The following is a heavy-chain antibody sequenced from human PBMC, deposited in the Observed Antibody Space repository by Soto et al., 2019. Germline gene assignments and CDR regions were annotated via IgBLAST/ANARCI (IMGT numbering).Heavy chain of an antibody. CDR3: ARDCSGGICYGYYFDY. V-gene: IGHV3-7*01. CDR2: IKRDGSEK. J-gene: IGHJ4*02. D-gene: IGHD2-15*01. CDR1: GFTLSSYW. Sequence: EVQLVESGGGLVQPGGSLRLSCATSGFTLSSYWMSWVRQAPGKGLEWVANIKRDGSEKYYVDSVQGRFTISRDNAKNSLYLQMNSLRGEDTALYYCARDCSGGICYGYYFDYWGQGTLVTVSS.